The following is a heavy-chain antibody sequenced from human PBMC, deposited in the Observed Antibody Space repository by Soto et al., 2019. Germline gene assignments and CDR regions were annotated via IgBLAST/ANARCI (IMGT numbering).Heavy chain of an antibody. CDR3: ARSHGDMAGNAEYFQH. J-gene: IGHJ1*01. V-gene: IGHV4-59*01. Sequence: SETLSLTCTVSGGSISSYYWSWIRQPPGKGLEWIGYIYYSGSTNYNPSLKSRVTISVDTSKNQFSLKLSSVTAADTAVYYCARSHGDMAGNAEYFQHWGQGTLVTVSS. D-gene: IGHD2-21*01. CDR2: IYYSGST. CDR1: GGSISSYY.